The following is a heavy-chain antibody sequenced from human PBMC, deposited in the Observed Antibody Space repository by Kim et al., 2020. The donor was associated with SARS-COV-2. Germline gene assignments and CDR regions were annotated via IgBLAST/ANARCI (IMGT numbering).Heavy chain of an antibody. V-gene: IGHV1-24*01. CDR2: FDPEDGET. Sequence: ASVKVSCKVSGYTLTELSMHWVRQAPGKGLEWMGGFDPEDGETIYAQKFQGRVTMTEDTSTDTAYMELSSLRSEDTAVYYCATVGFGSGEWVDYGMDVWGQGTTVTVSS. J-gene: IGHJ6*02. D-gene: IGHD3-10*01. CDR1: GYTLTELS. CDR3: ATVGFGSGEWVDYGMDV.